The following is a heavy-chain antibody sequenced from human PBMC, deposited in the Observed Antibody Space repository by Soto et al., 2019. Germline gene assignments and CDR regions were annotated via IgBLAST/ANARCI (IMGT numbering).Heavy chain of an antibody. D-gene: IGHD2-15*01. J-gene: IGHJ5*02. CDR1: GFTFSSYA. V-gene: IGHV3-21*05. CDR3: VRGGGGGLFDP. CDR2: ISPGSRYP. Sequence: GGSLRLSCAASGFTFSSYAMSWVRQAPGKGLEWLSYISPGSRYPAYADSAKGRFTISRDNAKRSLYLQMMSLTAEDTAIYYCVRGGGGGLFDPWGQGTMVTVSS.